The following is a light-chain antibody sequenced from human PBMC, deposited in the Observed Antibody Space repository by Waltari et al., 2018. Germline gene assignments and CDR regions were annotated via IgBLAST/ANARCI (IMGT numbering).Light chain of an antibody. Sequence: EIVMTQSPATLSVSPGERDTLSCRASQSISSNLAWYQQKPGQAPRLLFYGASIMATGIPARFSGSGSGTEFTLTINSMQSEDFAVYYCQQYNNWPLLFGQGTKVEIK. V-gene: IGKV3-15*01. J-gene: IGKJ1*01. CDR1: QSISSN. CDR2: GAS. CDR3: QQYNNWPLL.